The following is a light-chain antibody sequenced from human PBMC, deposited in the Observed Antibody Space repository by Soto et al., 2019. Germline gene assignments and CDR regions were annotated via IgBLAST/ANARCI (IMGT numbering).Light chain of an antibody. CDR1: QSVLYSSNNKNY. Sequence: DIVMTQSPDSLAVSLGERATINCKSSQSVLYSSNNKNYLVWYQQKPGQPPKLLIYWASTRESGVPDRFSGTRSVTDFTLSISDLQAEDVAVYYSQQHYDAPYTFGQGNKLEIK. J-gene: IGKJ2*01. CDR2: WAS. CDR3: QQHYDAPYT. V-gene: IGKV4-1*01.